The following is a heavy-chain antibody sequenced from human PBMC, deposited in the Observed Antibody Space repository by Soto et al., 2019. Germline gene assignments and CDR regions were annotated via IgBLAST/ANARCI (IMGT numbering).Heavy chain of an antibody. D-gene: IGHD4-17*01. CDR1: GFTFDNYA. CDR3: AKESAMVTTGWFDP. Sequence: EVQLLESGGGLVQPGGSLRLSCAASGFTFDNYAMTWVRQAPGKGLEWVSALTASGTNTHYADSVKDRFVIFRDNSKNTVYLQMNSLRAEDTAIYYCAKESAMVTTGWFDPWGQGTLVTVS. CDR2: LTASGTNT. J-gene: IGHJ5*02. V-gene: IGHV3-23*01.